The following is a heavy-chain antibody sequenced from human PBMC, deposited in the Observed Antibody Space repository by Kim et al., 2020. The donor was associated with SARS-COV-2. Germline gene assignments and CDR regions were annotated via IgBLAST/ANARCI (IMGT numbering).Heavy chain of an antibody. Sequence: PPLKGRDTISVATSKNQFSLKLSSVTAADTAVYYCARDKGAVADYGMDVWGQGTTVTVSS. V-gene: IGHV4-39*07. CDR3: ARDKGAVADYGMDV. J-gene: IGHJ6*02. D-gene: IGHD6-19*01.